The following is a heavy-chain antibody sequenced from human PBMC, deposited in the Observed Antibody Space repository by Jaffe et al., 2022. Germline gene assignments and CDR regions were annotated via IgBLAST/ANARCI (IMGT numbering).Heavy chain of an antibody. CDR1: GFTFHSYA. CDR2: ISGSGGST. D-gene: IGHD3-10*01. CDR3: AKTVRGSLYYFDY. V-gene: IGHV3-23*01. J-gene: IGHJ4*02. Sequence: EVQLLESGGGLVQPGGSLRVSCAASGFTFHSYAMSWVRQAPGKGLEWVSVISGSGGSTYYADSVKGRFTISRDNSKDTLYLQMNSLRAEDTAVYYCAKTVRGSLYYFDYWGQGTLVTVSS.